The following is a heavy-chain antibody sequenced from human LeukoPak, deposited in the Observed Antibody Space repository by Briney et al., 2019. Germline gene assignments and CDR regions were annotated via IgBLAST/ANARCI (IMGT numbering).Heavy chain of an antibody. D-gene: IGHD3-10*01. Sequence: ASVKVSCKASGYIFTSYYMHWVRQAPGQGLEWMGIINPSGDNTTYAQKFQGRVTMTRDTSISTAYMELSRLRSDDTAVYYCARRYYGSGSFDAFDIWGQGTMVTVSS. CDR2: INPSGDNT. V-gene: IGHV1-46*01. CDR1: GYIFTSYY. J-gene: IGHJ3*02. CDR3: ARRYYGSGSFDAFDI.